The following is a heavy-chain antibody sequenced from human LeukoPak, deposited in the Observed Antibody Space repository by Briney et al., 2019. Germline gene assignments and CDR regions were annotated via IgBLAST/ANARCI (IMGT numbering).Heavy chain of an antibody. CDR3: ARYHYYDSSGYDY. CDR2: ISAYNGNT. J-gene: IGHJ4*02. CDR1: GYTFTSYG. D-gene: IGHD3-22*01. V-gene: IGHV1-18*01. Sequence: ASVKVSCKASGYTFTSYGISWVRQAPGQGLEWMGWISAYNGNTNYAQKLQGRVTMTTDTSTSTAYKELRSLRSDDTAVYYCARYHYYDSSGYDYWGQGTLVTVSS.